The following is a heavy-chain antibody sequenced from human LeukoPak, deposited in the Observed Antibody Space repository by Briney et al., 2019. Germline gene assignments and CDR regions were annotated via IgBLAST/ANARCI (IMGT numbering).Heavy chain of an antibody. CDR3: ATAGNYRFDY. D-gene: IGHD1-7*01. V-gene: IGHV3-23*01. J-gene: IGHJ4*02. CDR2: IISTGGNT. Sequence: PGGSLRLSCAASGFTFSSYAMSWVRQAPGKGLEWVSDIISTGGNTYYADSVKGRFTISRDNAKNTLYLQMNSLRAEDTAVYYCATAGNYRFDYWGQGTLVTVSS. CDR1: GFTFSSYA.